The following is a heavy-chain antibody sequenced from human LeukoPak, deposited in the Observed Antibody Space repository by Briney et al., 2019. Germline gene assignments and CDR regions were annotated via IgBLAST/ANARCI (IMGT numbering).Heavy chain of an antibody. D-gene: IGHD1-26*01. Sequence: GGSLRLSCAASEFTFNNYWMHWVRQAPGKGLVWVSRINSDGSHTDYADSVKGRFTISRDNAKNTLDLQMNSLRAEDTAVYYCASHSTFVGGATESIDYWGQGTLVTVPS. CDR1: EFTFNNYW. CDR3: ASHSTFVGGATESIDY. J-gene: IGHJ4*02. V-gene: IGHV3-74*01. CDR2: INSDGSHT.